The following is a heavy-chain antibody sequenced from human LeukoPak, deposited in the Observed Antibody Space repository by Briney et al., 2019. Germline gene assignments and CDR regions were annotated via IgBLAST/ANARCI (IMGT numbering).Heavy chain of an antibody. V-gene: IGHV2-5*02. CDR1: GFSLSTSGVG. D-gene: IGHD3-16*02. Sequence: SGPTLVKPTQTLTLTCTFSGFSLSTSGVGVGWIRQPPGKALEWLALIYWDDDKRYSPSLKSRLIITKHTSKNQVVLTMTNMDPVDTATYYCAHSGYDYVWGSYHSMDTFDYWGQGTLVTVSS. CDR3: AHSGYDYVWGSYHSMDTFDY. CDR2: IYWDDDK. J-gene: IGHJ4*02.